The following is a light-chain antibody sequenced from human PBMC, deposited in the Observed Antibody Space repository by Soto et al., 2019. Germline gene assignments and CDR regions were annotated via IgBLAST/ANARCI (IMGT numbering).Light chain of an antibody. CDR3: QQYISSSRT. Sequence: DIQMTQSPSTLSASVGDRVTITCRASQSISNWLAWYQQKPGKAPKLLIYKASNLESGVPSRFSGSGSGAEFTLTISSLQPDDFATYYCQQYISSSRTFGPGTKVDIK. CDR2: KAS. V-gene: IGKV1-5*03. J-gene: IGKJ3*01. CDR1: QSISNW.